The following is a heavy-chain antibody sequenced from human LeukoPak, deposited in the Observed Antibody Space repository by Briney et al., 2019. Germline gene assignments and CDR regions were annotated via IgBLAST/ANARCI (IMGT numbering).Heavy chain of an antibody. V-gene: IGHV4-34*01. D-gene: IGHD4-17*01. CDR1: GGSFSGYY. CDR3: ARDYGDYEDYFDY. Sequence: SETLSLTCAVYGGSFSGYYWSWIRPPPGKGLGWIGEINHSGSTNYNPSLTSRVTISVDTSKNQFSLKLSSVTAADTAVYYCARDYGDYEDYFDYWGQGTLVTVSS. J-gene: IGHJ4*02. CDR2: INHSGST.